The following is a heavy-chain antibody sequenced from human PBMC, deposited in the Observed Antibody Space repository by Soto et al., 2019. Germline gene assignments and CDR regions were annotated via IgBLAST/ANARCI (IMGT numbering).Heavy chain of an antibody. Sequence: SETLSLTCAVSGGSVSSGVFSWNWIRQPPGQGLEWIGYISHGGSPHYTPSLRGRVSISVDRSTNVISLNLTSMTPADTAVYFCARGHYYYAMDVWCQGPTVT. CDR2: ISHGGSP. J-gene: IGHJ6*02. V-gene: IGHV4-30-2*01. CDR1: GGSVSSGVFS. CDR3: ARGHYYYAMDV.